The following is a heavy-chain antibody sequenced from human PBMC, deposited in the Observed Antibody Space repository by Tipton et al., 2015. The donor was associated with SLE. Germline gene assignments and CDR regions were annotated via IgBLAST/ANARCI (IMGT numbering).Heavy chain of an antibody. CDR1: GYSISSGYY. D-gene: IGHD4-11*01. Sequence: LRLSCTVSGYSISSGYYWGWIRQPPGKGLEWIGSIYHSGSTYYNPSLKRRVTISVDTSKNQFSLKLSSVTAADTAVYYCATSTVTTSPDYWGQGTLVTVSS. CDR2: IYHSGST. J-gene: IGHJ4*02. CDR3: ATSTVTTSPDY. V-gene: IGHV4-38-2*02.